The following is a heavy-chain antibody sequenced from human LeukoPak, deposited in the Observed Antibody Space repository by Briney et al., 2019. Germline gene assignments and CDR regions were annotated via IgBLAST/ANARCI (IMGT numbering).Heavy chain of an antibody. CDR1: GFTFSSYS. D-gene: IGHD3-10*01. V-gene: IGHV3-48*04. CDR3: ARKGDGYYYGSGSPHGMDV. Sequence: GGSLRLSCAASGFTFSSYSMNWVRQAPGKGLEWGSYISSSSSTIYYADSVKGRFTISRDNAKNSLYLQMNSLRAEDTAVYYCARKGDGYYYGSGSPHGMDVRGQGTTVTVSS. J-gene: IGHJ6*02. CDR2: ISSSSSTI.